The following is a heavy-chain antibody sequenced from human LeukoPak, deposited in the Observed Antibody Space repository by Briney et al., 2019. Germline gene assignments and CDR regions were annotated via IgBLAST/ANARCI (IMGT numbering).Heavy chain of an antibody. Sequence: SETLSLTCTVSGGSISSGGYYWSWIRQHPGKGLEWIGYIYYSGTTYYKPSLKSRVTISVDTSKNRFSLKLNSVTAADTAVYYCARASGIQRYGSGSYYNVEDYWGQGTLVTVSS. CDR3: ARASGIQRYGSGSYYNVEDY. CDR1: GGSISSGGYY. CDR2: IYYSGTT. V-gene: IGHV4-31*03. D-gene: IGHD3-10*01. J-gene: IGHJ4*02.